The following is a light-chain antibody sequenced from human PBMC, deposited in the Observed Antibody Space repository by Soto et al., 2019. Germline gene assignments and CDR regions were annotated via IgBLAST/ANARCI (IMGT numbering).Light chain of an antibody. CDR2: GAS. CDR1: QSVSSSY. V-gene: IGKV3-20*01. Sequence: EIVLTQSPGTLSLSPGERATLSCRASQSVSSSYLAWYQQTPGQAPRLLIYGASSRATGIPDRFSGSGTGTDFTLTISRLEPEDFAVYYCQQYGSSPPYTFGQGTKLKIK. CDR3: QQYGSSPPYT. J-gene: IGKJ2*01.